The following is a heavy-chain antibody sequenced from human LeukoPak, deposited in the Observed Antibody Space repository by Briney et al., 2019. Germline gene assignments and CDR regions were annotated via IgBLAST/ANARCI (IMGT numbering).Heavy chain of an antibody. CDR2: FDVEKGET. J-gene: IGHJ6*02. D-gene: IGHD3-3*01. CDR3: ATELRLGGLDV. Sequence: ASVKVSCKVSGDTLAKLSIHWLRQAGGKGLEWMGGFDVEKGETTYSQKFQGRVIMTEDISTHTAYLELSSLISEDTAVYYCATELRLGGLDVWGQGTTVIVSS. CDR1: GDTLAKLS. V-gene: IGHV1-24*01.